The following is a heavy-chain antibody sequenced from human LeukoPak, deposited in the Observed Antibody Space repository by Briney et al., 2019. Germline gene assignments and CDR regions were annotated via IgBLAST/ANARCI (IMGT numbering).Heavy chain of an antibody. J-gene: IGHJ4*02. CDR1: GFSFTTYS. Sequence: GGSLRLSCAASGFSFTTYSINWVRQAPGKGLEWVGRIKSKTDGGTTDYAAPVKGRFTISRDDSKNTLYLQMNSLKTEDTAVYYCTTLSSRFGVVIDDYWGQGTLVTVSS. D-gene: IGHD3-3*01. CDR3: TTLSSRFGVVIDDY. CDR2: IKSKTDGGTT. V-gene: IGHV3-15*01.